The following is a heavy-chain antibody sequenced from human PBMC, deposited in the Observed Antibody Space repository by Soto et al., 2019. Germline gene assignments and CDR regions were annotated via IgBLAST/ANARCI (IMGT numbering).Heavy chain of an antibody. CDR1: GFTFNNYA. Sequence: GGSLRLSCAASGFTFNNYAMGWVRQAPGKGLEWVSGISDGGGSTYYADSVKGRFTVSRDISKNTLYLQMNSLRAEDTAVYHCAKSNSGWSRPFDSWGQGTLVTVSS. J-gene: IGHJ4*02. D-gene: IGHD5-12*01. CDR2: ISDGGGST. V-gene: IGHV3-23*01. CDR3: AKSNSGWSRPFDS.